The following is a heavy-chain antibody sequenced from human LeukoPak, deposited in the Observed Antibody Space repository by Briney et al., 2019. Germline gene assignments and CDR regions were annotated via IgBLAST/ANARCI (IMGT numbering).Heavy chain of an antibody. CDR1: GGSNTSGTSY. Sequence: SETLSLTCTVSGGSNTSGTSYWGWVRQPPGRGLEWIGTFYSTGSTHYNPSLRNRVTISVDTSKNQFSLRLSSVTAADTAIYYCAREGRDYYDRSGYSPDYWGQGTLVTVSS. J-gene: IGHJ4*02. CDR2: FYSTGST. D-gene: IGHD3-22*01. V-gene: IGHV4-39*07. CDR3: AREGRDYYDRSGYSPDY.